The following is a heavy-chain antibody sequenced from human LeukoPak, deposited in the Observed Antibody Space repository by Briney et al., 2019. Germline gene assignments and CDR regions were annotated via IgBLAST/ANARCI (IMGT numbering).Heavy chain of an antibody. Sequence: GGSLRLSCAASGFTFGNYGMHWVRQAPGKGLEWVAVIGRDGSRRYYADSVKGRFIISRDNAKNTLSLQMDTLTAEDTAVYSCARDDDYDGNGLDIWGHGTMDTVSS. D-gene: IGHD3-16*01. CDR2: IGRDGSRR. J-gene: IGHJ3*02. CDR3: ARDDDYDGNGLDI. V-gene: IGHV3-33*01. CDR1: GFTFGNYG.